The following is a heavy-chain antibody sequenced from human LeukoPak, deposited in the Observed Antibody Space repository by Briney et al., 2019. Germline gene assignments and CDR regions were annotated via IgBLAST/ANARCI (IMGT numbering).Heavy chain of an antibody. J-gene: IGHJ4*02. CDR3: ACGYNGYDSAYYFDY. V-gene: IGHV3-33*01. CDR2: IWYDGSNK. Sequence: GGSLRLSCAASGFTFSSYGMHWVRQAPGKGLEWVAVIWYDGSNKYYADSVKGRFTISRDNSKNTLYLQMNSLRAEDTAVYYCACGYNGYDSAYYFDYWGQGTLVTVSS. D-gene: IGHD5-12*01. CDR1: GFTFSSYG.